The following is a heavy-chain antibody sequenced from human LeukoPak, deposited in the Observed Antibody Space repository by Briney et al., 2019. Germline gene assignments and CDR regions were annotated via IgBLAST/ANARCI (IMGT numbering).Heavy chain of an antibody. CDR1: GGTIRSYY. J-gene: IGHJ6*02. D-gene: IGHD6-13*01. CDR2: IYYSGST. V-gene: IGHV4-59*08. Sequence: SETLSLTCTVSGGTIRSYYWSWIRQPPGKGLEWIGYIYYSGSTNYNPSLKSRVTISVDTSKNQFSLKLSSVTAADTAVYYCARHSSSWYEGPHYYYGMDVWGQGTTVTVS. CDR3: ARHSSSWYEGPHYYYGMDV.